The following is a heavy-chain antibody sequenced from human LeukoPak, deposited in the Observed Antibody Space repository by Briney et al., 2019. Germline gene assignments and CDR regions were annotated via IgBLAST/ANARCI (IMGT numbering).Heavy chain of an antibody. D-gene: IGHD6-19*01. CDR2: IYYSGST. J-gene: IGHJ4*02. V-gene: IGHV4-39*01. Sequence: PSETLSLTCTVSGGSITSISYYWGWIRQPPGKGLEWIGSIYYSGSTYYNPSLKTRVTVSVDTSKNQFPLKLSSVTAADTAVYYCARQDSSGWYFNDYWGQGTPVTVSS. CDR3: ARQDSSGWYFNDY. CDR1: GGSITSISYY.